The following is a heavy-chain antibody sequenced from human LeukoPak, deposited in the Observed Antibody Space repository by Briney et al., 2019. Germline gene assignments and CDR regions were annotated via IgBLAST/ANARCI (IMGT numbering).Heavy chain of an antibody. CDR3: AREGYYDSSGYPHPFFDY. CDR1: GFTFSTYA. D-gene: IGHD3-22*01. CDR2: IYSGGST. Sequence: GGSLRLSCAASGFTFSTYAVNWVRQAPGKGLEWVSVIYSGGSTYYADSVKGRFTISRDNSKNTLYLQMNSLRAEDTAVYYCAREGYYDSSGYPHPFFDYWGQGTLVTVSS. V-gene: IGHV3-66*01. J-gene: IGHJ4*02.